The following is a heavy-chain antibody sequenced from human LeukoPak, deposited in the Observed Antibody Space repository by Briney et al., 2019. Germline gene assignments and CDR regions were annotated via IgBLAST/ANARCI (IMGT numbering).Heavy chain of an antibody. CDR2: INPDSGGT. CDR1: GYTLTGYH. J-gene: IGHJ4*02. CDR3: ARDLTGDPAAYFDF. V-gene: IGHV1-2*02. Sequence: ASVKVSCKASGYTLTGYHIHWVRQAPGQGPEWMGWINPDSGGTNFPQNFQGRVTMTRDTSISTAYMEISWLRSDDTAVYYCARDLTGDPAAYFDFWGQGTLVTVSS. D-gene: IGHD3-9*01.